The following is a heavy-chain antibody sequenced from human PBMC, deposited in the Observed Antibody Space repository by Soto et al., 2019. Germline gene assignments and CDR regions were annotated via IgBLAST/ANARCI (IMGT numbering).Heavy chain of an antibody. V-gene: IGHV4-34*01. Sequence: PSETLSLTCAVYGGPFSVYYWSWIRQPPGKGLEWIGENNHSGSTNYNTSLKSRVTISVDTSKNQFSLNLSSVTAADTAVYYCARVLAGYDPYYYYGMDVWGQGTTVS. CDR1: GGPFSVYY. D-gene: IGHD3-3*01. J-gene: IGHJ6*02. CDR3: ARVLAGYDPYYYYGMDV. CDR2: NNHSGST.